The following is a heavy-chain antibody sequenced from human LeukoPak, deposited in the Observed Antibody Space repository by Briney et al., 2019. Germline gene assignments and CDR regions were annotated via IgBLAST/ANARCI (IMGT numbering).Heavy chain of an antibody. V-gene: IGHV4-61*02. J-gene: IGHJ4*02. CDR2: ISPTGST. Sequence: SETLSLTCTVSGGSISSDRHYWSWIRQPAGKGPEWIGRISPTGSTNYNPSLKSRVTFSLDTSKNQFSLQLTSVTAADTAVYYCARYDIYAIHFDYWGQGPLVTVSS. D-gene: IGHD3-9*01. CDR1: GGSISSDRHY. CDR3: ARYDIYAIHFDY.